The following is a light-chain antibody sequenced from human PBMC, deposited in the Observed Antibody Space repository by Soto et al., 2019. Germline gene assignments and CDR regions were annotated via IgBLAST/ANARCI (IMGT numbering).Light chain of an antibody. V-gene: IGKV3-20*01. CDR2: SAS. Sequence: TVLTQSPGTLSLSPGERATLSCGASQSVSSNLLAWYQHKPGRAPRLLIYSASNRPAGIPDKFSGSGSGTDFTLTISRLEPEDFAVYYCQQYGNPPYTFGQGTKLEIK. J-gene: IGKJ2*01. CDR3: QQYGNPPYT. CDR1: QSVSSNL.